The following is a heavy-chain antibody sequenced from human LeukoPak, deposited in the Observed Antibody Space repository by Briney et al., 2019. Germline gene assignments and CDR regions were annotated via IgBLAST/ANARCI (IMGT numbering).Heavy chain of an antibody. V-gene: IGHV4-34*01. Sequence: SSETLSLTCAVYGGSFSGYYWSWIRQPPGKGLEWIGEINHSGSTNYNPSLKSRVTISVDTSKNQFSLKLSSVTAADTAVYYCAGLSSSSRVIDYWGQGTLVTVSS. CDR1: GGSFSGYY. CDR3: AGLSSSSRVIDY. CDR2: INHSGST. J-gene: IGHJ4*02. D-gene: IGHD6-6*01.